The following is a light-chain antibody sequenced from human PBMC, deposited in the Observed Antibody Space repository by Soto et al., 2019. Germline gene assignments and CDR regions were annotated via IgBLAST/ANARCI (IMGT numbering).Light chain of an antibody. V-gene: IGLV2-8*01. Sequence: QSVLTQPASVSGSPGQSITISCTGTSSDVGGYNYVSRYQQHPGKAPKLMIYEVSKRPSGVPDRFSGSKSGNTASLTVSGLQAEDEADYYCNSYAGSNNWVFGGGTQLTVL. CDR1: SSDVGGYNY. J-gene: IGLJ3*02. CDR3: NSYAGSNNWV. CDR2: EVS.